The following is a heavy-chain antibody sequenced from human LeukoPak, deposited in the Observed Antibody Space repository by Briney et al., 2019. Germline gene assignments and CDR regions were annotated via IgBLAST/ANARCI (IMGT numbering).Heavy chain of an antibody. J-gene: IGHJ4*02. CDR1: GFTFSSYW. D-gene: IGHD4-17*01. CDR3: TTDYGDSRDY. V-gene: IGHV3-74*01. CDR2: INSDGSST. Sequence: PGGSLRLSCAASGFTFSSYWMHWVRQAPGKGLVWVSRINSDGSSTSYADSVKGRFTISRDNAKNTLYLQMNSLKTEDTAVYYCTTDYGDSRDYWGQGTLVTVSS.